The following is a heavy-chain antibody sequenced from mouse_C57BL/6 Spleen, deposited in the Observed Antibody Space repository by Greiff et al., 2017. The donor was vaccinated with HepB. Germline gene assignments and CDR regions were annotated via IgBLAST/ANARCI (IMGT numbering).Heavy chain of an antibody. CDR2: IYPGSGNT. J-gene: IGHJ4*01. CDR3: ASLLVSYAMDY. D-gene: IGHD2-10*01. Sequence: VKLVESGPELVKPGASVKISCKASGYSFTSYYIHWVKQRPGQGLEWIGWIYPGSGNTKYNEKFQGKATLTADTSSSTAYMQLSSLTSEDSAVYYCASLLVSYAMDYWGQGTSVTVSS. CDR1: GYSFTSYY. V-gene: IGHV1-66*01.